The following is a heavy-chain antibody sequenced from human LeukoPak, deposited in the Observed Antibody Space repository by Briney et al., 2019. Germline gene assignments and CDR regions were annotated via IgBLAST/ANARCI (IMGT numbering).Heavy chain of an antibody. CDR2: ISYDGSKK. CDR3: AKDHGSSDWYYFDY. CDR1: GFTFSRYA. Sequence: GGSLRLSCAASGFTFSRYAMYWVRQAPGKGLEWVAVISYDGSKKYYADSVKGRFTISRDNSKNTLYLQMNTLRADDTAVYYCAKDHGSSDWYYFDYWGQGTLVTVSS. D-gene: IGHD6-13*01. J-gene: IGHJ4*02. V-gene: IGHV3-30*04.